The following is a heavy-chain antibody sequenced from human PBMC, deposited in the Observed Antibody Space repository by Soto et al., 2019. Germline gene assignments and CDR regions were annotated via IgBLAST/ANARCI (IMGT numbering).Heavy chain of an antibody. V-gene: IGHV4-59*08. J-gene: IGHJ5*02. CDR3: ASGDFWSGYFSWFDP. D-gene: IGHD3-3*01. CDR2: IYYSGST. Sequence: SETLSLTCTVSGGSISSYYWSWIRQPPGKGLEWIGYIYYSGSTNYNPSLKSRVTISVDTSKNQFSLKLSSVTAADTAVYYCASGDFWSGYFSWFDPWGQGTLVTVSS. CDR1: GGSISSYY.